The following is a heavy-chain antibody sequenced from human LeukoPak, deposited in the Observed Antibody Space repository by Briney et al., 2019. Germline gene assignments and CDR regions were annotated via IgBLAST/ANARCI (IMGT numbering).Heavy chain of an antibody. D-gene: IGHD3-16*02. J-gene: IGHJ4*02. CDR1: GGSISSGGCY. V-gene: IGHV4-30-2*01. CDR2: IYHSGST. CDR3: ARDGAVIPLDY. Sequence: PSETLSLTCTVSGGSISSGGCYWSWIRQPPGKGLEWIGYIYHSGSTYYNPSLKSRVTISVDRSKNQFSLKLSSVTAADTAVYYCARDGAVIPLDYWGQGTLVTVSS.